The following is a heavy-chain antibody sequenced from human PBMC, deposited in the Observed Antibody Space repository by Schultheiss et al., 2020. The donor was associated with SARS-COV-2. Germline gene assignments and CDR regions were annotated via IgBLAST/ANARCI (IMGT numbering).Heavy chain of an antibody. D-gene: IGHD2-2*02. V-gene: IGHV4-61*08. Sequence: SETLSLTCTVSGGSISSGGYYWSWIRQHPGKGLEWIGYIYYSGSTNYNPSLKSRVTISVDTSKNQFSLKLSSVTAADTAVYYCAKDRCSSTSCYILNWFDPWGQGTLVTVSS. J-gene: IGHJ5*02. CDR3: AKDRCSSTSCYILNWFDP. CDR1: GGSISSGGYY. CDR2: IYYSGST.